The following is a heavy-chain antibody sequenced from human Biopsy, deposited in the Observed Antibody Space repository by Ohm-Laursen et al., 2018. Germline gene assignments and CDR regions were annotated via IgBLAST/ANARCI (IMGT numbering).Heavy chain of an antibody. CDR3: ARDLTWGSYFDS. J-gene: IGHJ4*02. CDR2: IKSVGSWT. Sequence: SLRLSCTASGFTFNAYWMYWVRQVPGKGLVWVSHIKSVGSWTNYADSVRGRFTISRDNSKNTLYLQVNSLRAEDTAVYYCARDLTWGSYFDSWGQGSLVTVSS. D-gene: IGHD3-16*01. CDR1: GFTFNAYW. V-gene: IGHV3-74*01.